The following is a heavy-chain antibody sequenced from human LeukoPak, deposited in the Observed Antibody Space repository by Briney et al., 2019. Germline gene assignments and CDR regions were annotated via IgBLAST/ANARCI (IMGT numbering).Heavy chain of an antibody. CDR3: ARDQRGRYCSSTSCDNWFDP. CDR1: GGSISSSSYY. J-gene: IGHJ5*02. D-gene: IGHD2-2*01. V-gene: IGHV4-39*07. Sequence: PSETLSLTCTVSGGSISSSSYYWGWIRQPPGKGLEWIGSIYYSGTTYYNPSLKSRVTISVDTSKNQFSLKLSSVTAADTAVYYCARDQRGRYCSSTSCDNWFDPWGQGTLVTVSS. CDR2: IYYSGTT.